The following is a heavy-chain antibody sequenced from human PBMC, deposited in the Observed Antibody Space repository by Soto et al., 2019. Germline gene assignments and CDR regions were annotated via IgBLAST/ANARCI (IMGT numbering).Heavy chain of an antibody. CDR3: ASSYPDYVGDWYFDL. CDR1: GGSFSGYY. CDR2: INHSGST. J-gene: IGHJ2*01. D-gene: IGHD1-26*01. Sequence: SETLSLTCAVYGGSFSGYYWSWIRQPPGKGLEWIGEINHSGSTNYNPSLKSRVTISVDTSKNQFSLKLSSVTAADTAVYYCASSYPDYVGDWYFDLWGRGTLVTVSS. V-gene: IGHV4-34*01.